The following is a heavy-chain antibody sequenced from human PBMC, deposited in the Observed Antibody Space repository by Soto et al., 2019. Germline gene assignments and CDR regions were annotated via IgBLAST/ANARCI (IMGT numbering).Heavy chain of an antibody. CDR3: ARKDDFWSGSGSFDP. CDR2: IYYNGFT. Sequence: LETLCLTCSVSGGSIGGSVGYWGWIRQPPGKGLEWIGSIYYNGFTYYNPSLKSRVTMSVDTSKNQFSLKLRSVTAADTALYYCARKDDFWSGSGSFDPWGQGTLVTVSS. J-gene: IGHJ5*02. V-gene: IGHV4-39*01. CDR1: GGSIGGSVGY. D-gene: IGHD3-3*01.